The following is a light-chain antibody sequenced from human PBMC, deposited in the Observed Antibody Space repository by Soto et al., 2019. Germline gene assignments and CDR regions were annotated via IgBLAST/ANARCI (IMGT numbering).Light chain of an antibody. CDR3: GTWDSSLSAGV. J-gene: IGLJ3*02. V-gene: IGLV1-51*01. CDR2: DNN. CDR1: SSNIGNNY. Sequence: QSLLTQPPSVSAAPGQKVTISCSVSSSNIGNNYVSWYQQLPGTAPKLLIYDNNKRPSGIPDRFSGSKSGTSATLGITGLQTGDEADYYCGTWDSSLSAGVFGGGTKVTVL.